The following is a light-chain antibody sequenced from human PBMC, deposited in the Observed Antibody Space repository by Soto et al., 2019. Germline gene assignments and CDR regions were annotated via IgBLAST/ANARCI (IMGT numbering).Light chain of an antibody. J-gene: IGKJ2*01. CDR2: GAS. CDR1: QSVSSTF. CDR3: QHHGTSPIYT. Sequence: EIVLTQSPGTLSLSPGERATLSCRASQSVSSTFLAWYQQKPGHAPRLLIYGASSRATGIPHRFSGSGSGTDFTLTISRLEPEDFAVYYCQHHGTSPIYTFGQGTKLEIK. V-gene: IGKV3-20*01.